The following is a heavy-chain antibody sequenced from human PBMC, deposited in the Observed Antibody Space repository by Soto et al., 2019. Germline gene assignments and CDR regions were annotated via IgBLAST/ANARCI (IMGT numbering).Heavy chain of an antibody. D-gene: IGHD5-18*01. CDR1: GGTFSSYA. J-gene: IGHJ4*02. Sequence: GASVKVSCKASGGTFSSYAISWVRQAPGQGLEWMGGIIPIFGTANYAQKFQGRVTITADESTSTAYMELSSLRSEDTAVYYCARDLSGYSYGQLDCWGQGTLVTVSS. CDR3: ARDLSGYSYGQLDC. V-gene: IGHV1-69*13. CDR2: IIPIFGTA.